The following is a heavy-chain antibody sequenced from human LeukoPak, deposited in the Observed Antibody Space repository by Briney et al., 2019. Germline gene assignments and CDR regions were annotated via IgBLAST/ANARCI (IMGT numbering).Heavy chain of an antibody. CDR2: ISGSGGYT. D-gene: IGHD5-18*01. J-gene: IGHJ4*02. CDR1: GFTFSSYA. Sequence: PGGSLRLSCAASGFTFSSYAMSWVRQAPGKGLEWVSGISGSGGYTYYADSVKGRFTISRDNSKNTLYLQMNSLRADDTAVYYCAKHMVPGYSYGYLDYWGQGTLVTVSS. V-gene: IGHV3-23*01. CDR3: AKHMVPGYSYGYLDY.